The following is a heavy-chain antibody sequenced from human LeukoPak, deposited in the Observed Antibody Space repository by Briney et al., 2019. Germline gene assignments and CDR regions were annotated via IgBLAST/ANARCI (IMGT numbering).Heavy chain of an antibody. CDR2: IHIGGDT. D-gene: IGHD1-26*01. CDR3: ARDLVGATVPD. Sequence: GSLRLSCAASGFTVSNNYMTWVRQAPGKGLEWVSVIHIGGDTYYADSVKGRFTISRDNSKNTLYLQMRSLRVEDTAVYYYARDLVGATVPDWGQGTLVTVSS. V-gene: IGHV3-53*01. J-gene: IGHJ4*02. CDR1: GFTVSNNY.